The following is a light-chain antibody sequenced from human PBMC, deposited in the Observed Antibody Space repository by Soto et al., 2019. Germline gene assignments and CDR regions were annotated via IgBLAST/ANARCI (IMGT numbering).Light chain of an antibody. CDR1: QSVSRS. Sequence: EVVLTQSPATLSLSPGDTATLSCGASQSVSRSLAWYQQKPGQAPRLLIYDASSRATGIPARFSGSGSGTDFTLTTSSLEPEDFAVYYCHHRGNGITFGQGTRLEIK. V-gene: IGKV3-11*01. J-gene: IGKJ5*01. CDR3: HHRGNGIT. CDR2: DAS.